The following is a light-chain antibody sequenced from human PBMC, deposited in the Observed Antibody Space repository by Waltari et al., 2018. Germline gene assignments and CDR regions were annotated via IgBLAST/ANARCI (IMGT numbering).Light chain of an antibody. CDR3: QAWDSSTDVV. V-gene: IGLV3-1*01. CDR2: QDS. CDR1: KLGDQY. Sequence: SYELTQPPSVSVSPGQTASITCSGEKLGDQYACWYQQKPGQSPVLVIYQDSKRPSGIPERFSGSNSGNTATLTISGTQAMDEADYYCQAWDSSTDVVFSGGTKLTVL. J-gene: IGLJ2*01.